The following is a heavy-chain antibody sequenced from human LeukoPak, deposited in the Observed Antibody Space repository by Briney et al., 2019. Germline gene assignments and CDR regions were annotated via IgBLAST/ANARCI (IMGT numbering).Heavy chain of an antibody. CDR2: ITSSSSTI. CDR3: TSQYG. J-gene: IGHJ4*02. Sequence: GRSLRLSCTASGFTFGDYAMNWVRQAPGKGLEWVSHITSSSSTIYYADSVKGRFTISRDNAKNSLYLQMNSLRAEDTAVYYCTSQYGWGQGTLVTVSS. CDR1: GFTFGDYA. D-gene: IGHD2/OR15-2a*01. V-gene: IGHV3-48*04.